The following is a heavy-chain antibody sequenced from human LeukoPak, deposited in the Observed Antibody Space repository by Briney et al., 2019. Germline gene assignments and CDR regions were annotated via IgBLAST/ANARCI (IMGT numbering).Heavy chain of an antibody. J-gene: IGHJ4*02. CDR1: GYTFTSYG. Sequence: ASVKVSCKASGYTFTSYGISWVRQAPGQGLEWMGWISAYNGNTNYAQKLQGRVTMTTDTSTSTVYMELSSLRSEDTAVYYCARDRAAAGHTYFDYWGQGTLVTVSS. V-gene: IGHV1-18*01. D-gene: IGHD6-13*01. CDR3: ARDRAAAGHTYFDY. CDR2: ISAYNGNT.